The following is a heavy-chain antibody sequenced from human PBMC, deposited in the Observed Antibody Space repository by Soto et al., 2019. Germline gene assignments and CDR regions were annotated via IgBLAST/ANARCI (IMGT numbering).Heavy chain of an antibody. J-gene: IGHJ3*02. V-gene: IGHV3-48*01. CDR2: ISSSSSTI. D-gene: IGHD3-10*01. CDR1: GFTFSSYS. Sequence: GGSLRLSCAASGFTFSSYSMNWVRQAPGKGLEWVSYISSSSSTIYYADSVKGRFTISRDNAKNSLYPQMNSLRAEDTAVYYCASSRVLWFGPSAFDIWGQGTMVTVSS. CDR3: ASSRVLWFGPSAFDI.